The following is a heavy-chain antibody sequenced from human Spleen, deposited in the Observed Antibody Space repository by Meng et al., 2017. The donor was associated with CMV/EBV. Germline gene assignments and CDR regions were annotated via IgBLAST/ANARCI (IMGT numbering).Heavy chain of an antibody. CDR2: INPNSGGT. Sequence: ASVKVSCKASGYTFTGYYMHWVRQAPGQGLEWMGWINPNSGGTNYAQKFQGRVTMTRDTSISTAYMELSSLRSEDTAVYYCARPADYCSSTSCYTYGMDVWGQGTTVTVSS. D-gene: IGHD2-2*02. CDR3: ARPADYCSSTSCYTYGMDV. J-gene: IGHJ6*02. V-gene: IGHV1-2*02. CDR1: GYTFTGYY.